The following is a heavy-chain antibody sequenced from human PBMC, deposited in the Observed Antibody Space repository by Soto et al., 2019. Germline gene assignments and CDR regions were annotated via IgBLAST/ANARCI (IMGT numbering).Heavy chain of an antibody. CDR3: ARAPDY. Sequence: QLQLQESGSGLVKPSQTLSLTCAVSGASISSGGYSWSWIRQPPGKVLEWIGNIYHSGSTYYHPSRKSRVTISVDMSKNQFSLKLSSVTAADTAVYYCARAPDYWGQGTMVTVSS. CDR2: IYHSGST. CDR1: GASISSGGYS. V-gene: IGHV4-30-2*01. J-gene: IGHJ4*02.